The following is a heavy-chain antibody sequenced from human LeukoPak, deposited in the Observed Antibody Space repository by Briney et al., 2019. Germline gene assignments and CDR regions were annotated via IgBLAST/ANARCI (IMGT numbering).Heavy chain of an antibody. CDR3: ARDLYYDSSGYYGGYFDY. D-gene: IGHD3-22*01. V-gene: IGHV3-21*01. Sequence: GGSLRLSCADSGFTFSSYSMNWVRQAPGKGLEWVSSISSSSSYIYYADSVKGRFTISRDNAKNSLYLQMNSLRAEDTAVHYCARDLYYDSSGYYGGYFDYWGQGTLVTVSS. J-gene: IGHJ4*02. CDR2: ISSSSSYI. CDR1: GFTFSSYS.